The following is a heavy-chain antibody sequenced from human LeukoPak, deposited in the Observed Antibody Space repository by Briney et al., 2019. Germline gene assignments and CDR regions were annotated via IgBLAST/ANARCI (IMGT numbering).Heavy chain of an antibody. V-gene: IGHV5-51*01. Sequence: GESLKISCKGSGYSFTSYWIGWVRQMPGKGLEWMGIIYPGDSDTRYSPSFQGQVTISADKSISTAYLQWSSLKASDTAMYYCVRLKVPAAMDVDYDAFDIWGQGTMVTVSS. J-gene: IGHJ3*02. CDR2: IYPGDSDT. CDR3: VRLKVPAAMDVDYDAFDI. D-gene: IGHD2-2*01. CDR1: GYSFTSYW.